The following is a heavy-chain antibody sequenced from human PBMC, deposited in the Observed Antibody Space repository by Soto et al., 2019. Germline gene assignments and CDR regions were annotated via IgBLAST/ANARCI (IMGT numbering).Heavy chain of an antibody. Sequence: LRLSCAASGFTFSSYAMHWVRQAPGKGLEWVAVISYDGSNKYYADSVKGRFTISRDNSKNTLYLQMNSLRAEDTAVYYCASYVSGYYYGPFDYWGQGTLVTVSS. J-gene: IGHJ4*02. CDR2: ISYDGSNK. CDR3: ASYVSGYYYGPFDY. V-gene: IGHV3-30-3*01. D-gene: IGHD3-22*01. CDR1: GFTFSSYA.